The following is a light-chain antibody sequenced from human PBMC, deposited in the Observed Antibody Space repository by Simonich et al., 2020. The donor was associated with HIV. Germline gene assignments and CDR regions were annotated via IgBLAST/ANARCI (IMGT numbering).Light chain of an antibody. Sequence: DIVMTQSPDSLAVSLGERATINCKSSQSIIYSSNNKNYLAWYQQQPGQPPKLLIYWATTRESGVPYRFSGSWSGTDFTLTISSLQAEDVAVYYCQQYYSTPPTFGQGTKVEIK. V-gene: IGKV4-1*01. CDR3: QQYYSTPPT. CDR2: WAT. CDR1: QSIIYSSNNKNY. J-gene: IGKJ1*01.